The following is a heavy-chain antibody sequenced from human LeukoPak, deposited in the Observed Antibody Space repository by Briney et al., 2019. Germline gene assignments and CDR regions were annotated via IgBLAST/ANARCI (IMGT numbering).Heavy chain of an antibody. CDR3: ARDPTDYWNDEYYGMDV. J-gene: IGHJ6*02. D-gene: IGHD1-1*01. CDR1: GFTFSSYS. CDR2: ISSSSSYI. V-gene: IGHV3-21*01. Sequence: GGSLRLSCAASGFTFSSYSMNWVRQAPGKGLEWVSSISSSSSYIYYADSVKGRFTISRDNAKNSLYLQMNSLRAEDTAVYYCARDPTDYWNDEYYGMDVWGQGTTVTVSS.